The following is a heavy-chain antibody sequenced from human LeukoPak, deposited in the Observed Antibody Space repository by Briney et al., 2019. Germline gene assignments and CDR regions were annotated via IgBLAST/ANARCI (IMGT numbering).Heavy chain of an antibody. CDR2: MNPNSGNT. D-gene: IGHD3-16*02. J-gene: IGHJ4*02. Sequence: ASVKVSCKASGYTFTSYDINWVRQATGQGLEWMGWMNPNSGNTGYAQKFQGRVTMTRNTSISTAYMELSSLRSEDTAVYYCARGRRDYVWGSYRLDYWGQGTLVTVSS. V-gene: IGHV1-8*01. CDR3: ARGRRDYVWGSYRLDY. CDR1: GYTFTSYD.